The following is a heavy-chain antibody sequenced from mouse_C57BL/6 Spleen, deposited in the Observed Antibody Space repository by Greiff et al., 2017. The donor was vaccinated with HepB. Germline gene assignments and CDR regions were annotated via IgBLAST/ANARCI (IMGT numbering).Heavy chain of an antibody. CDR2: IDPEDGET. D-gene: IGHD2-2*01. Sequence: VHVKQSGAELVKPGASVKLSCTASGFNIKDYYMHWVKQRTEQGLEWIGRIDPEDGETKYAPKFQGKATITADTSSNTAYLQLSSLTSEDTAVYSCARVYYGSYYFDYWGQGTTLTVSS. CDR3: ARVYYGSYYFDY. J-gene: IGHJ2*01. CDR1: GFNIKDYY. V-gene: IGHV14-2*01.